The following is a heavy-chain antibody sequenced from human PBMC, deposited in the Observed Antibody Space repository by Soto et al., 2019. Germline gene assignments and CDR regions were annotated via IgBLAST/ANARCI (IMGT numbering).Heavy chain of an antibody. Sequence: PGGSLRLSCAASGFTFSSYGMHWVRQAPGKGLEWVAVISYDGSNKYYADSVKGRFTISRDNSKNTLYLQMNSLRAEDTAVYYCAEGGYYYDSSGSHDAFDISGQGTMVTVSS. CDR3: AEGGYYYDSSGSHDAFDI. CDR1: GFTFSSYG. D-gene: IGHD3-22*01. J-gene: IGHJ3*02. CDR2: ISYDGSNK. V-gene: IGHV3-30*18.